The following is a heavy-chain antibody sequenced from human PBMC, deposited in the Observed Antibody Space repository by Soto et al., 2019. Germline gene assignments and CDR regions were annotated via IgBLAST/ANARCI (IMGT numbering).Heavy chain of an antibody. V-gene: IGHV3-74*01. CDR3: ARVPTAKYDVWNY. CDR1: GFTFSSYW. Sequence: GGSLRLSCAASGFTFSSYWMHWVRQAPGKGLVWVSRINPGGSITAYADSVKGRFTISRDNAKNTLYLQMNSLRGDDTAVYYCARVPTAKYDVWNYWGQGTLVTVSS. D-gene: IGHD3-3*01. CDR2: INPGGSIT. J-gene: IGHJ4*02.